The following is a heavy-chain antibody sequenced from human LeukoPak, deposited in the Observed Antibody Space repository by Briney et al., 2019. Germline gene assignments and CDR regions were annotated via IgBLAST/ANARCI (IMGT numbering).Heavy chain of an antibody. V-gene: IGHV1-69*13. CDR3: ARGVEYCSSTSCYRGGYYYGMDV. J-gene: IGHJ6*02. CDR1: GGTFSSYA. Sequence: GASVKLSCKASGGTFSSYAISWVRQAPGQGLEWMGGIFPIFGTGNYAQKFQGRVTITADESTSTAYMELSSLRSEDTAVYYCARGVEYCSSTSCYRGGYYYGMDVWGQGTTVTVSS. D-gene: IGHD2-2*01. CDR2: IFPIFGTG.